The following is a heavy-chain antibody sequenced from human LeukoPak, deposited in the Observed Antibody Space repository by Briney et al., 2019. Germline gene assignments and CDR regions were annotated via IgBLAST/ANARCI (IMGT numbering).Heavy chain of an antibody. CDR2: MNPNSGNT. V-gene: IGHV1-8*03. D-gene: IGHD6-19*01. CDR1: GYTFTSYD. CDR3: ARGDSSGWYAEGDY. Sequence: ASVKVSCKASGYTFTSYDINWVRQAPGQGLEGMGWMNPNSGNTVYAQKFQGRVTITRNTSISTAYMELSSLRSEDTAVYYCARGDSSGWYAEGDYWGQGTLVTVSS. J-gene: IGHJ4*02.